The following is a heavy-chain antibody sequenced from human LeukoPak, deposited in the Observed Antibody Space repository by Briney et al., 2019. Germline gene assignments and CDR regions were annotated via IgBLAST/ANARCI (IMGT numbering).Heavy chain of an antibody. CDR3: VKGGYYGSGSYYTSFDY. V-gene: IGHV3-64D*06. CDR1: GFTFSSYA. D-gene: IGHD3-10*01. J-gene: IGHJ4*02. CDR2: ISSNGGST. Sequence: PGGSLRLSCSASGFTFSSYAMHWVRQAPGKGLEYVSAISSNGGSTYYADSVKGRFTISRDNSKNTLYLQMSSLRAEDTAVYYCVKGGYYGSGSYYTSFDYWAREPWSPSPQ.